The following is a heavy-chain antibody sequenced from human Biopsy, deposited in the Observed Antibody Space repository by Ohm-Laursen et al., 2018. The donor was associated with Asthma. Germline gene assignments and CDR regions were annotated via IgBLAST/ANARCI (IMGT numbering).Heavy chain of an antibody. CDR1: RFTYE. J-gene: IGHJ3*02. Sequence: RSLRLSCAATRFTYEMHWVRQAPGKGLEWVAVISYDGSSIYYADSVKGRFTISRDNSKNTLSLQMNSLTAEDTAVYYCARTHERWTSIQDDALDIWGQGTMVIVSS. CDR2: ISYDGSSI. CDR3: ARTHERWTSIQDDALDI. D-gene: IGHD4-23*01. V-gene: IGHV3-30-3*01.